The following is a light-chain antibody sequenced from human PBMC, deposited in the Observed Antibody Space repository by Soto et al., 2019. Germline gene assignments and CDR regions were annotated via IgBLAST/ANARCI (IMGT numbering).Light chain of an antibody. CDR1: QSISTL. CDR2: DAS. J-gene: IGKJ2*01. CDR3: QQYKSPPYT. V-gene: IGKV1-5*01. Sequence: DIQMTQSPSTLSASVGDRVTITCRASQSISTLLAWYQQKPGKAPKLLIYDASSLENGDPARFSGSGSGTEFTLAISSLQSDDFATYYCQQYKSPPYTFGQGTKVDIK.